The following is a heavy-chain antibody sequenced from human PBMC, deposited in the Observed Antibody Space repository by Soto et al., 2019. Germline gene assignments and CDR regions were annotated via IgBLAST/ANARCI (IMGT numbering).Heavy chain of an antibody. Sequence: PSETLSLTCTVSGDSISSNYWSWIRQPPGKGLEWIGYIYYSGNPTYNPSFKSRVTMSVDRSKNQFSLRLSSLTAADTAVYYCARYSPLLENDYYGMAVWGQGTTVTVS. D-gene: IGHD2-21*01. CDR1: GDSISSNY. V-gene: IGHV4-59*08. J-gene: IGHJ6*02. CDR3: ARYSPLLENDYYGMAV. CDR2: IYYSGNP.